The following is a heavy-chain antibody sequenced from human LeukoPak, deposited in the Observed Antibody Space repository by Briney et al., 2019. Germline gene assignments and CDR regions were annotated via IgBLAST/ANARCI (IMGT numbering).Heavy chain of an antibody. J-gene: IGHJ5*02. Sequence: PGGSLRLSCAASGFTVSSNYMSWVRQAPGKGLEWVSSISSSSSYIYYADSVKGRFTISRDNAKNSLYLQMNSLRAEDTAVYYCARVSGSRTASLGPWGQGTLVTVSS. CDR1: GFTVSSNY. V-gene: IGHV3-21*01. CDR3: ARVSGSRTASLGP. CDR2: ISSSSSYI. D-gene: IGHD2-2*01.